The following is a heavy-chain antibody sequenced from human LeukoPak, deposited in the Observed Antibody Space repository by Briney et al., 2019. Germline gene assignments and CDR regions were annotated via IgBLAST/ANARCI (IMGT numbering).Heavy chain of an antibody. CDR2: ISYSGIT. CDR1: GGSISSGGYY. Sequence: SEALSLTCTVSGGSISSGGYYWGWIRQPPGKGLEWIGSISYSGITHYNPPLKSRVTISADTFKNQFSLKLTSVTAVDTAVYYCARLAPFCSGGSCYRATYFFDYWGQGTLVTVSS. J-gene: IGHJ4*02. D-gene: IGHD2-15*01. V-gene: IGHV4-39*01. CDR3: ARLAPFCSGGSCYRATYFFDY.